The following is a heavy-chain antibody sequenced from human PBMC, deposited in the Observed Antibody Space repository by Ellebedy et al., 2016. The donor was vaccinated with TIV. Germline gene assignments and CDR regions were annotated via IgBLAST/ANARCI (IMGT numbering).Heavy chain of an antibody. Sequence: GESLKISCTASGYSFTSYWIGWVRQMPGKGLEWMGIIYPGDSDTRYSPSFQGQVTISADKSISTAYLQWSSLKASDTAMYYCARRDYYGSGNILGNWFDPWGQGTLVTVSS. CDR3: ARRDYYGSGNILGNWFDP. J-gene: IGHJ5*02. CDR2: IYPGDSDT. D-gene: IGHD3-10*01. V-gene: IGHV5-51*01. CDR1: GYSFTSYW.